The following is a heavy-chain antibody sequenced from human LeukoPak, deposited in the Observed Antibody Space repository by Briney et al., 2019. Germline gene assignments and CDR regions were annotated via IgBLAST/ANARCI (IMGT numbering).Heavy chain of an antibody. D-gene: IGHD3-22*01. CDR2: ISTYNGNT. CDR1: GYTFTNNG. Sequence: VASVKVSCKASGYTFTNNGISWVRQAPGQGLEWMGRISTYNGNTNYAQKFQGRVTMTTDTPTSTAYVELRSLTSDDTAVYYCARVSSGYDDYWGQGTLVIVSS. J-gene: IGHJ4*02. V-gene: IGHV1-18*01. CDR3: ARVSSGYDDY.